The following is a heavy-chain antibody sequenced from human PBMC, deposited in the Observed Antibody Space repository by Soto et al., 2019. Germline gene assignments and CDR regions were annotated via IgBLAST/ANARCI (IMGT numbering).Heavy chain of an antibody. D-gene: IGHD3-10*01. CDR3: TRRPRVRGGHSGNDGMDV. Sequence: EVQLVESGGGLVQPGGSLKLSCAASGFTFSGSAMHWVRQASGKGLEWVGRIRSHANSYATAYAASVKGRFTISRDDSKTTAYLQMTSLKTEDTAVCYCTRRPRVRGGHSGNDGMDVWGQGTTVTVSS. V-gene: IGHV3-73*02. CDR2: IRSHANSYAT. CDR1: GFTFSGSA. J-gene: IGHJ6*02.